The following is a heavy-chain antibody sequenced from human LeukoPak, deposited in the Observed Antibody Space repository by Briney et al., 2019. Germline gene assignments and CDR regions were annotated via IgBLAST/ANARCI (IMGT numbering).Heavy chain of an antibody. D-gene: IGHD6-13*01. CDR3: ARSIAAGRYFDY. CDR2: IKQDGSEK. Sequence: GGSLRLSCAASGFIFSSYWMSWVRQAPGKGLEWVANIKQDGSEKYYVDSVKGRFTISRDNAKNSLYLQMNSLRAEDTAVYYCARSIAAGRYFDYWGQGTLVTVSS. V-gene: IGHV3-7*01. J-gene: IGHJ4*02. CDR1: GFIFSSYW.